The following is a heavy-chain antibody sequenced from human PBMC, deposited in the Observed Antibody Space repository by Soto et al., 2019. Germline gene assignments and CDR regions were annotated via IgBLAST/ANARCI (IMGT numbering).Heavy chain of an antibody. CDR1: GGTFSSYT. CDR3: ATSLDYCCSWSEYYYYVMDF. J-gene: IGHJ6*01. V-gene: IGHV1-69*02. Sequence: SVKVSCKASGGTFSSYTISWVRQAPGQGLEWMGRIIPILGIANYAQKFQGRVTITADKSTSTAYMELSSLRSEDTAVYYCATSLDYCCSWSEYYYYVMDFWGRGTKVIGSS. CDR2: IIPILGIA. D-gene: IGHD4-17*01.